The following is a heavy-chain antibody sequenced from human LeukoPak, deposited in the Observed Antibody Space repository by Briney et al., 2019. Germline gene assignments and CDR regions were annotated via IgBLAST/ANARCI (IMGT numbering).Heavy chain of an antibody. CDR2: ISAYNGNT. J-gene: IGHJ4*02. CDR3: ARVVLLWFGELLYGDY. CDR1: GYTFTSYG. D-gene: IGHD3-10*01. Sequence: ASVKVSCKASGYTFTSYGISWVRQAPGQGLEWMGWISAYNGNTNYAQKLQGRVTMTTDTSTSTAYMEPRSLRSDDTAVYYCARVVLLWFGELLYGDYWGQGTLVTVSS. V-gene: IGHV1-18*01.